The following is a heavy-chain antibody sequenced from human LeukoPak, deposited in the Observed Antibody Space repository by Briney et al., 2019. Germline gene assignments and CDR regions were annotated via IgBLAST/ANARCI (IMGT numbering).Heavy chain of an antibody. V-gene: IGHV5-51*01. CDR3: ARSPPNYGSGPGWFDP. Sequence: AESLKISCKGSGYSFTSYCIGWVRQLPGRGLEWMGIIYPGDSDTRYSPSFQGQVTISADKSISTAYLQWSSLKASDTAMYYCARSPPNYGSGPGWFDPWGQGTLVTVSS. J-gene: IGHJ5*02. D-gene: IGHD3-10*01. CDR1: GYSFTSYC. CDR2: IYPGDSDT.